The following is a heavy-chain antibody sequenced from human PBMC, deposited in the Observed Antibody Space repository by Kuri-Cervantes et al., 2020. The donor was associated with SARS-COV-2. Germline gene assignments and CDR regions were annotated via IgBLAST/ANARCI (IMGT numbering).Heavy chain of an antibody. V-gene: IGHV3-74*01. CDR3: AKDGGYCSGGSCPARYYYGMDV. Sequence: GESLKISCAASGFTFSSYVVNWVRQAPGKGLVWVSRSNPDGSYTNNADSVKRRFNLSRDNAKNTLYLQMNSLRAEDPAVYYCAKDGGYCSGGSCPARYYYGMDVWGQGTPVTVSS. CDR2: SNPDGSYT. D-gene: IGHD2-15*01. J-gene: IGHJ6*02. CDR1: GFTFSSYV.